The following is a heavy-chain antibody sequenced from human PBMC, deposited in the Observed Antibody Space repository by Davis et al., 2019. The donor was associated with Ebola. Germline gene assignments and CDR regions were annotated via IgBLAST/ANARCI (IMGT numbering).Heavy chain of an antibody. CDR3: SRGPYDFWSCWEN. CDR2: ISYDGSNK. J-gene: IGHJ4*02. D-gene: IGHD3-3*01. Sequence: LSLTCAASGFTFRRYGMHWVRQAPGKGLEWVAVISYDGSNKYYADSVKGRFTISRDNSQNTLYLQMNSLKAEDTAVYYCSRGPYDFWSCWENWGQGTLVTVSS. CDR1: GFTFRRYG. V-gene: IGHV3-30*03.